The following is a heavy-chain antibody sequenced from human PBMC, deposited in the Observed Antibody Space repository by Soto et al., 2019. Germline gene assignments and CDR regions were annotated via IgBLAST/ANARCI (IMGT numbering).Heavy chain of an antibody. CDR3: AKARYYDSSAYYVLGY. CDR1: GFIFSSYA. V-gene: IGHV3-23*01. J-gene: IGHJ4*02. Sequence: HPGGSLRLSCAASGFIFSSYAMSWVRQAPGKGLEWVSSISGSGGSTYYADSVEGRFTISRDNSKSTLYLQMNGLGAADTAIYYCAKARYYDSSAYYVLGYWGQGTLVTVSS. CDR2: ISGSGGST. D-gene: IGHD3-22*01.